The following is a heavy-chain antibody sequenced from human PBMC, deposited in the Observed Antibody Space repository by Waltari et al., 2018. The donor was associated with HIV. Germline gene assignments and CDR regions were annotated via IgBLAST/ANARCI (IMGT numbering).Heavy chain of an antibody. V-gene: IGHV1-2*02. J-gene: IGHJ4*02. D-gene: IGHD3-3*01. CDR1: GYTFTGYY. CDR3: SRGGLTIFGVVIPALDY. CDR2: INPNRGGT. Sequence: QVQLVQSGAEVKMPGASVKVSCKASGYTFTGYYMHWVRPAPGQGLEWRGWINPNRGGTNYAKKLQGRVTMTRDTSISTAYMELSRRRSDDTAVYYCSRGGLTIFGVVIPALDYWGQVTLVTVSS.